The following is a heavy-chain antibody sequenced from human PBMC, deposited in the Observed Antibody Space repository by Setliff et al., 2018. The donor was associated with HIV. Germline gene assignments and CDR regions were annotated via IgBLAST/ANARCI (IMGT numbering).Heavy chain of an antibody. CDR2: ISSSGSYI. CDR1: GFTFSSYS. Sequence: PGESLKISCAASGFTFSSYSMNWVRQAPGKGLEWVSSISSSGSYIYYADSVKGRFTSSRDNGKNSLYLQMNSLRAEDTAVYYCARGTGPSGCAGDCYHDWGQGTLVTVSS. CDR3: ARGTGPSGCAGDCYHD. D-gene: IGHD2-21*02. J-gene: IGHJ4*02. V-gene: IGHV3-21*01.